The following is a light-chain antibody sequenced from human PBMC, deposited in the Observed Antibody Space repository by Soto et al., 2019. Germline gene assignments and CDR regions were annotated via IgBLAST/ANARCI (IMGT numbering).Light chain of an antibody. Sequence: EIVMTQSPATLSVSPGERATLSCRASQSVSSSYLAWYQQKPGQAPRLLIYGASSRATGIPDRFSGSGSGTDFTLTISRLEPEDFAVYYCQQYGSPWTFGQGTKVE. CDR3: QQYGSPWT. J-gene: IGKJ1*01. CDR1: QSVSSSY. V-gene: IGKV3-20*01. CDR2: GAS.